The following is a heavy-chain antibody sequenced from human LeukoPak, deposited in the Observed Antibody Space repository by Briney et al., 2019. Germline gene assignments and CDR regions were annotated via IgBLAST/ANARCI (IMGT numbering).Heavy chain of an antibody. D-gene: IGHD5-24*01. Sequence: PSETLSLTCTVSGGSISSGSYYWRWLRQPAGTGLEWIGRIYTSGSTNYNPSLKIRVTISVYTSKNQFSLKLSAVTAADPAVYYCAREVATISGIYYYYYYYMDVWGKGTTVTISS. CDR1: GGSISSGSYY. CDR2: IYTSGST. CDR3: AREVATISGIYYYYYYYMDV. V-gene: IGHV4-61*02. J-gene: IGHJ6*03.